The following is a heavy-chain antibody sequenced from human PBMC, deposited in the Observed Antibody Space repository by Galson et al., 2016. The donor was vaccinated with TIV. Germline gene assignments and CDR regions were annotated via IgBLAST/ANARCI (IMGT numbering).Heavy chain of an antibody. V-gene: IGHV1-18*04. D-gene: IGHD5/OR15-5a*01. J-gene: IGHJ3*01. CDR2: VSAYNKKT. CDR1: GYIFTNYA. CDR3: ARQLYFCDNTVYSDAFDV. Sequence: SVKVSCKASGYIFTNYAISWLRQAPGQGPEWMGWVSAYNKKTHYAQKFQDRVTMTTDTATNTAFMDLRSLRSDDTAIYFCARQLYFCDNTVYSDAFDVWGQGTMVAVSS.